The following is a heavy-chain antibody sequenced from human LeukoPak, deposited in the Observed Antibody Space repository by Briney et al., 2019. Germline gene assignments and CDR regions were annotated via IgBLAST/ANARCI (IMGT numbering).Heavy chain of an antibody. CDR2: ISYDGRNK. CDR1: GFSFSSYG. V-gene: IGHV3-30*18. J-gene: IGHJ4*02. D-gene: IGHD1-1*01. Sequence: GGSLRLSCAASGFSFSSYGMHWVRQAPGKGLEWVAVISYDGRNKHYADSVKGRFTISRDNSKNTVYLQINTLRTDDAAIYYCAKPYPTLTTSAVLDNWGQGTLVTVSS. CDR3: AKPYPTLTTSAVLDN.